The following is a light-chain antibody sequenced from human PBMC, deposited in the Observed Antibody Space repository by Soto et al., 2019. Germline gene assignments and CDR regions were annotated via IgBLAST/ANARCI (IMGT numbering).Light chain of an antibody. J-gene: IGLJ1*01. CDR1: SSNIGAGYD. V-gene: IGLV1-40*01. CDR3: QSYDSSLGNV. CDR2: GNN. Sequence: QSALTQPPSVSGAPGQRVTISCTGSSSNIGAGYDVHWYQQLPGTAPKLLIYGNNNRPSGVPDRFSGSKSGTSASLAITGLQAEDEADYYCQSYDSSLGNVFGTGTKVTVL.